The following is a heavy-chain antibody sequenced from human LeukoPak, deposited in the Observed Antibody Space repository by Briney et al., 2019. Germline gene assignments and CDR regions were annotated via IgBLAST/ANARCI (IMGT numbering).Heavy chain of an antibody. CDR2: INHSGST. CDR1: GGSFSGYY. J-gene: IGHJ4*02. V-gene: IGHV4-34*01. CDR3: ASQPITIFGVVMPDY. Sequence: SETLSLTCAVYGGSFSGYYWSWIRQPPGKGLEWIGEINHSGSTNYNPSLKSRVTISVDTSKSQFSLKLSSVTAADTAVYYCASQPITIFGVVMPDYWGQGTLVTVSS. D-gene: IGHD3-3*01.